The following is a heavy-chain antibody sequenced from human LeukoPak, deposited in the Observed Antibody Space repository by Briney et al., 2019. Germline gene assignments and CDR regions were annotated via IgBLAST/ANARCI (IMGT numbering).Heavy chain of an antibody. V-gene: IGHV4-31*03. CDR1: GGSISSGGYY. J-gene: IGHJ4*02. Sequence: SETLSLTCSVSGGSISSGGYYWSWIRQHPGKDLEWIGYIYCSGSAYYNPSLKSRVTISVDTSKNQFSLKLSSVTAADTAVYYCARVGVSGYYEIDYWGQGTLVTVSS. D-gene: IGHD3-22*01. CDR2: IYCSGSA. CDR3: ARVGVSGYYEIDY.